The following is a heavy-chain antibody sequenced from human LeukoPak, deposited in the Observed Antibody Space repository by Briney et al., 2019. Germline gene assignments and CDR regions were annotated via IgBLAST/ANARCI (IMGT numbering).Heavy chain of an antibody. V-gene: IGHV1-2*02. J-gene: IGHJ6*02. CDR3: ARAQYYYGSGSYYYYGMDV. D-gene: IGHD3-10*01. CDR2: INPNSGGT. CDR1: GYTFTGYY. Sequence: ASVKVSCKASGYTFTGYYMHWVRQAPGQGLEWMGWINPNSGGTNYAQKFQGRVTMTRDTSISTAYMELSRLRSDDTAVYYCARAQYYYGSGSYYYYGMDVWGQGTTVTVSS.